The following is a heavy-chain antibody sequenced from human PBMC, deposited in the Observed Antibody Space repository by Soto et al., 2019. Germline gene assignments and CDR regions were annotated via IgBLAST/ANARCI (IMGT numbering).Heavy chain of an antibody. Sequence: SLSLTCAVCCGCSDSAGSYWSWLRQIPGRGLEWIGHIYHGGTTDYNPSLKSRITMSVDTSKNQFSLKLSSVTDADTTVYFCPSAPYGRTVYGSYPFYLWARRTMVNVSS. D-gene: IGHD1-1*01. CDR2: IYHGGTT. J-gene: IGHJ2*01. CDR3: PSAPYGRTVYGSYPFYL. V-gene: IGHV4-31*11. CDR1: CGCSDSAGSY.